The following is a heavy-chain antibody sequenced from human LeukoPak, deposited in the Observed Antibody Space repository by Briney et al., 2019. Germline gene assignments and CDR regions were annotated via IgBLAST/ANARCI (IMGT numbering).Heavy chain of an antibody. CDR1: GGSFSGYY. J-gene: IGHJ4*02. V-gene: IGHV4-34*01. CDR3: VRDRELTY. CDR2: INHSGST. D-gene: IGHD3-10*01. Sequence: SETLSLTCAVYGGSFSGYYWSWIRQPPGKGLEWIGEINHSGSTNYNPSLKSRVTISVDTSKNQFSLRLSSVTAADTAVYFCVRDRELTYWGQGTLVTVSS.